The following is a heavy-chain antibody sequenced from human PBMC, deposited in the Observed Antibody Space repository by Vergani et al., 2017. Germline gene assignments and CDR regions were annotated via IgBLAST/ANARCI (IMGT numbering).Heavy chain of an antibody. Sequence: QVQLVESGGGVVQPGRSLRLSCAASGFTFSSYGMHWVRQAPGKGLEWVAVIWYDGSNKYYADSVKGRFTISRDNSKNTLYLQMNSLRAEDTAVYYCARDSAAGIVLYWGQGTLVTVSS. D-gene: IGHD6-13*01. CDR2: IWYDGSNK. CDR3: ARDSAAGIVLY. J-gene: IGHJ4*02. V-gene: IGHV3-33*01. CDR1: GFTFSSYG.